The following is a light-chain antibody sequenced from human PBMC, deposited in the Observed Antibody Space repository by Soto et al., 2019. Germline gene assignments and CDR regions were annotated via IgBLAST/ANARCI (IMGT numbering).Light chain of an antibody. CDR2: ENN. J-gene: IGLJ1*01. CDR1: SSNIGNNY. Sequence: QSVLTQPPSVSAAPGQTVTISCSGSSSNIGNNYVSWYQQLPGTAPKLLIYENNKRPSGIPDRFSGSKSGTSATLGITGLQTGDEADYYCGTWDSSLSAGGALFGTGTKLTVL. CDR3: GTWDSSLSAGGAL. V-gene: IGLV1-51*02.